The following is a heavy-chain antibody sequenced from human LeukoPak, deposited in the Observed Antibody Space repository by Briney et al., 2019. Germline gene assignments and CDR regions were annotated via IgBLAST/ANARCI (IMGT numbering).Heavy chain of an antibody. CDR2: IYYSGST. D-gene: IGHD4-17*01. CDR3: ARDVRLTYGDY. Sequence: PSETLSLTCTVSGGSISSSSYYWGWIRQPPGKGLEWIGSIYYSGSTYYNPSLKSRVTISVDTSKNQFSLKLSSVTAADTAVYYCARDVRLTYGDYWGQGTLVTVSS. CDR1: GGSISSSSYY. J-gene: IGHJ4*02. V-gene: IGHV4-39*07.